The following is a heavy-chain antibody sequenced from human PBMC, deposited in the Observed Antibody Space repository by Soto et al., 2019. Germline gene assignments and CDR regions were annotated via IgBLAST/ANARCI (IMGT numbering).Heavy chain of an antibody. CDR3: AKSPLGYCSGGSCYTPHYFDY. D-gene: IGHD2-15*01. CDR1: GFTFSNYA. J-gene: IGHJ4*02. Sequence: EVQLLDSGGGLVQPGGSLRLSCAASGFTFSNYAMSWVRQAPGTGLEWVSGVGGSGDSTYYADSVKGRFTISRDNAKDTMYLQMNRLRAEDTAVYYCAKSPLGYCSGGSCYTPHYFDYWGQGTLVTVSS. V-gene: IGHV3-23*01. CDR2: VGGSGDST.